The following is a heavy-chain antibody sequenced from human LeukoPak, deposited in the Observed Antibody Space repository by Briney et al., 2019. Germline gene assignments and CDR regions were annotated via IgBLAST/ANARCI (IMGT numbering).Heavy chain of an antibody. J-gene: IGHJ4*02. CDR3: ATRVSWNYVFDH. CDR1: GFTFRSYS. Sequence: PGGSLRLSCAASGFTFRSYSMHWVRQAPGKGLEYVSAISSSGDSTYYANSVKGRFTISRDNSKNILYLQMGSLRGEDMAVYYCATRVSWNYVFDHWGQGTLVTVSS. V-gene: IGHV3-64*01. CDR2: ISSSGDST. D-gene: IGHD1-7*01.